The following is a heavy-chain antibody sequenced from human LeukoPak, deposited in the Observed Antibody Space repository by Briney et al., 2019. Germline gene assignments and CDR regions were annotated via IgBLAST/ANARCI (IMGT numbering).Heavy chain of an antibody. Sequence: SETLSLTCTVSGGSISPYYWSWIRQPPGKGLEWIGYIHYSGSTNYNPSLKSRVTISVDTSKNQFSLKLSSVTAADTAAYYCARLTPMDTMIRYHAFDIWGQGTLVTVSS. CDR3: ARLTPMDTMIRYHAFDI. V-gene: IGHV4-59*01. CDR1: GGSISPYY. J-gene: IGHJ3*02. D-gene: IGHD3-10*01. CDR2: IHYSGST.